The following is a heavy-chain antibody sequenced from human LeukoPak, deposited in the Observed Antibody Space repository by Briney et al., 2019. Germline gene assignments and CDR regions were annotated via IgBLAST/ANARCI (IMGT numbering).Heavy chain of an antibody. CDR2: VTGSGGDT. V-gene: IGHV3-23*01. Sequence: GGSLRLSCAASVFTFVNYAMTWVRQAPGKGLEWVSSVTGSGGDTNHADSVKGRFTISRDNSKNTLYLQMNSLRAEDTAVYYCAKCRGEEQDCYFDLWGRGTLVTVSS. J-gene: IGHJ2*01. CDR1: VFTFVNYA. CDR3: AKCRGEEQDCYFDL. D-gene: IGHD3-10*01.